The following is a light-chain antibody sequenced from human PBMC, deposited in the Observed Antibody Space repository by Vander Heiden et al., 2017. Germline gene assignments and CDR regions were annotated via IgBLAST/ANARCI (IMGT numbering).Light chain of an antibody. J-gene: IGKJ3*01. CDR3: QQFHSYPLT. CDR1: QGISSS. V-gene: IGKV1-13*02. CDR2: GAS. Sequence: AIQLTPSPSPLSASVGDRVTITCRASQGISSSLAWDQQKPGEAPKVLIYGASSLESGVPSRFSGSGSGTDFTLTISSLQPEDFATYHCQQFHSYPLTFGPGTKVDIK.